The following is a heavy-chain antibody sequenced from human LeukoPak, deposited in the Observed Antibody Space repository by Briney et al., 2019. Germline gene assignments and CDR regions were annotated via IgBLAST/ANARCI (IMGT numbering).Heavy chain of an antibody. D-gene: IGHD1-14*01. CDR2: ITGSGGNT. Sequence: GESLRLSCAASGFTFSSSAMSWVRQAPGKGLEWVSAITGSGGNTYYADSVKGRFTISRDNARNTLSLQMNSLTIEDAAVYYCVVVVEPPDSDGFDVWGQGTMITVSS. J-gene: IGHJ3*01. CDR1: GFTFSSSA. V-gene: IGHV3-23*01. CDR3: VVVVEPPDSDGFDV.